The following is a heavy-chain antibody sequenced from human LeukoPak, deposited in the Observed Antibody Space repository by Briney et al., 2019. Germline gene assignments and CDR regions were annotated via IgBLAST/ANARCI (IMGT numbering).Heavy chain of an antibody. CDR3: AKVKADFWSGHGPDY. CDR1: GFTFSDYH. D-gene: IGHD3-3*01. Sequence: GGSLRLSCAASGFTFSDYHMSWVRQAPGKGLEWVSYISRSSSTIYYADSVKGRFTISRDNAKNSLYLQMNSLRAEDTAVYYCAKVKADFWSGHGPDYWGQGALVTVSS. V-gene: IGHV3-11*01. CDR2: ISRSSSTI. J-gene: IGHJ4*02.